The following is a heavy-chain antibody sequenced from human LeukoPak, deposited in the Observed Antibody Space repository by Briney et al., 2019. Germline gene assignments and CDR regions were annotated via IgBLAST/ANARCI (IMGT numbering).Heavy chain of an antibody. CDR2: ISSNSNYI. Sequence: GGSLRLSCAGSGFTFSSYSMNWVRQAPGKGLEWVSSISSNSNYIFYADSVKGRFTISRDNAKNSLFLQMNTLRAEDTAVYYCARDLSVAGFDFWGQGTMVTVSS. D-gene: IGHD6-19*01. V-gene: IGHV3-21*01. J-gene: IGHJ3*01. CDR3: ARDLSVAGFDF. CDR1: GFTFSSYS.